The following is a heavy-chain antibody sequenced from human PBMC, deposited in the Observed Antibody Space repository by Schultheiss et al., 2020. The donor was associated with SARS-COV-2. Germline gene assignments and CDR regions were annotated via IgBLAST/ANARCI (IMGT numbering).Heavy chain of an antibody. CDR3: ARVVLQDYGDYGDYYGMDV. V-gene: IGHV1-18*01. CDR2: INPNSGGT. CDR1: GGTFSSYA. D-gene: IGHD4-17*01. J-gene: IGHJ6*02. Sequence: ASVKVSCKASGGTFSSYAISWVRQAPGQGLEWMGWINPNSGGTNYAQKFQGRVTITRDTSASTAYMELRSLRSDDTAVYYCARVVLQDYGDYGDYYGMDVWGQGTTVTVSS.